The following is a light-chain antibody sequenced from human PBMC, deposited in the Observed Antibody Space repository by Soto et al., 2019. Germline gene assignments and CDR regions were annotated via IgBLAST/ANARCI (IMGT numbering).Light chain of an antibody. CDR2: DVS. V-gene: IGLV2-14*01. J-gene: IGLJ2*01. CDR3: SSYTSSSTLVV. Sequence: QSALTQPASVSGAPGQSITISCTGTSSDVGGYNYVSWYQQHPGKAPKLMIYDVSNRPSGVSNRFSGSKSGNTASLTISGLRAEDEADYYSSSYTSSSTLVVFGGGTKLTVL. CDR1: SSDVGGYNY.